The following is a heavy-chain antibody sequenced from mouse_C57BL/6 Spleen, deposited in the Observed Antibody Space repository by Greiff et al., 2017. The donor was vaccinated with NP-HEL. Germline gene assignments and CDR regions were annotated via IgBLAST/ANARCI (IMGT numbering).Heavy chain of an antibody. Sequence: QVQLKQSGAELVRPGASVTLSCKASGYTFTDYEMHWVKQTPVHGLEWIGAIDPETGGIAYNQKFKGKAILTADKSSSTDYMGLRCLTSDDSAVYYSTSHYITTVARYFDVWGTGTTLTVSS. CDR3: TSHYITTVARYFDV. CDR2: IDPETGGI. D-gene: IGHD1-1*01. V-gene: IGHV1-15*01. CDR1: GYTFTDYE. J-gene: IGHJ1*03.